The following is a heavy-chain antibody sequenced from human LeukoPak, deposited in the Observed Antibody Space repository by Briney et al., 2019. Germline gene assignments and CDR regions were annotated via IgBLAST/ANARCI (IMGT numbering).Heavy chain of an antibody. V-gene: IGHV2-70*01. CDR2: IHWDDDK. Sequence: SVPPLVDSTQPLTLTSTFPGFSLITSGMCVSWISQPPGKALEWLALIHWDDDKYNTTSLKTRLTIAKDTFKIHVILTMTNIDPIDTATYYCTRISAYGDYYFDYWGQGTLVTVSS. J-gene: IGHJ4*02. CDR3: TRISAYGDYYFDY. CDR1: GFSLITSGMC. D-gene: IGHD4-17*01.